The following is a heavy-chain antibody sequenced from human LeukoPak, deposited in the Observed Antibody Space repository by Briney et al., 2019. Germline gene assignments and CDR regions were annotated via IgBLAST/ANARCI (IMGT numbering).Heavy chain of an antibody. CDR3: ARVNLGALDY. D-gene: IGHD3-10*01. J-gene: IGHJ4*02. CDR1: GFTFSSYT. Sequence: GGSLRLSCAASGFTFSSYTMNWDRQAPGKGLEWVSSITSSSSYIYYADSVKGRFTISRDNAKNSLYLQMNSLRAEDTAVYYCARVNLGALDYWGQGTLVTVSS. CDR2: ITSSSSYI. V-gene: IGHV3-21*01.